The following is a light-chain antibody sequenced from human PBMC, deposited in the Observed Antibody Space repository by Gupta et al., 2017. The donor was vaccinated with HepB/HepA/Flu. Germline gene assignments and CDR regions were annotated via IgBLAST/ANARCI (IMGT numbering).Light chain of an antibody. CDR1: QIVDNY. CDR2: DAS. V-gene: IGKV3-11*01. CDR3: QQRSTLLT. Sequence: ESVLTQSPATLSLSPGERATLSCRASQIVDNYLAWYQQKPGQAPRLLIYDASKRATGNPDRFSGSGDETDFTLTISRRETEDFAVYYGQQRSTLLTFGGGTKVEFK. J-gene: IGKJ4*01.